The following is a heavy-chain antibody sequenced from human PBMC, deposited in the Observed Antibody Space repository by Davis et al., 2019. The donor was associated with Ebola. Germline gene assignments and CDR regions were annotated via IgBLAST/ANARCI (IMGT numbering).Heavy chain of an antibody. CDR3: ARRARGSGSFYNVPPG. J-gene: IGHJ4*02. Sequence: PGGSLRLSCAASGFTFSDYYMTWIRQAPGKGLEWVSYISSSGSTKSYADSVKGRFTISRDNAKNSLSLQMNSLRAEDTAVYYCARRARGSGSFYNVPPGGGQGTLVTVSS. CDR1: GFTFSDYY. CDR2: ISSSGSTK. V-gene: IGHV3-11*01. D-gene: IGHD3-10*01.